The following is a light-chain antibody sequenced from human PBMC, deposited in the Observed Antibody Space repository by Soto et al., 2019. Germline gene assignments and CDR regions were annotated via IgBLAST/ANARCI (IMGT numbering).Light chain of an antibody. CDR3: QHSTKWPWT. V-gene: IGKV3-15*01. CDR2: SAS. CDR1: QNINNN. Sequence: EIVMKQSPATLSVSPGERATVSCRTSQNINNNLAWYQQRPGRAPRLLIYSASTRANGIPDRYSGSGSGTEFTLTISSLQSEDFAVYYCQHSTKWPWTFGRATTVEVK. J-gene: IGKJ1*01.